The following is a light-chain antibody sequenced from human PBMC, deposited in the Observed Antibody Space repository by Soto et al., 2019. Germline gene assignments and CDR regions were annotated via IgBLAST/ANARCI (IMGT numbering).Light chain of an antibody. CDR2: EVT. J-gene: IGLJ1*01. Sequence: SALTQPPSASGSPGQSVTISCTGTSSDVGGYDYVSWYQQHPGKAPKLMIYEVTIRPSGVPDRFSGSKSDNTAYLTVSGLQAEDEADYYCISYAGSDNFVFGTGTKVTVL. V-gene: IGLV2-8*01. CDR3: ISYAGSDNFV. CDR1: SSDVGGYDY.